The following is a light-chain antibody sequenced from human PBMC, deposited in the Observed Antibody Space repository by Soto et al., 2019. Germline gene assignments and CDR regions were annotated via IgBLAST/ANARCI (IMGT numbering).Light chain of an antibody. CDR3: QQYNDLST. CDR1: QNIYTW. V-gene: IGKV1-5*03. CDR2: KAS. Sequence: VSQSPSTLSASVGDRVTITCRASQNIYTWLAWYQQKPGIAPKLLIHKASTLESGVPSRFSGSGSGTEFTLTISSLQADDFATYYCQQYNDLSTFGGGTKVDIK. J-gene: IGKJ4*01.